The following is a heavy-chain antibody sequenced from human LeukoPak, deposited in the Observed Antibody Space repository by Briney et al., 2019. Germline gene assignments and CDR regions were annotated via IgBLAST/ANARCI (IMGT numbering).Heavy chain of an antibody. CDR3: ARGSGSYYHPFDY. CDR2: IYSNGSP. J-gene: IGHJ4*02. Sequence: LGTPSPTPPGSGGSLNNYYWDLIRQPAREGLEWIGRIYSNGSPNHNPSLKRQITMSVDTSKNQFSLQLTSVTAADTAVYYCARGSGSYYHPFDYWGQGALVTVSS. V-gene: IGHV4-4*07. CDR1: GGSLNNYY. D-gene: IGHD1-26*01.